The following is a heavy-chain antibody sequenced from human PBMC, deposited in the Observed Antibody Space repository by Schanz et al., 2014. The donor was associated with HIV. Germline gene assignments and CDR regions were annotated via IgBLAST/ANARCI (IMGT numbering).Heavy chain of an antibody. J-gene: IGHJ4*02. CDR2: ISESGGRT. CDR1: GFNFNNYA. D-gene: IGHD3-22*01. Sequence: EVQLVESGGGLVQPGRSLRLSCEASGFNFNNYAMTWVRQAPGKGLEWVSSISESGGRTYYADSVNGRFTISRDNSKNTLYLQMTTLRIDDTAVYYCAKPEYDSRGSSQSHFDYWGQGTLVTVSS. V-gene: IGHV3-23*04. CDR3: AKPEYDSRGSSQSHFDY.